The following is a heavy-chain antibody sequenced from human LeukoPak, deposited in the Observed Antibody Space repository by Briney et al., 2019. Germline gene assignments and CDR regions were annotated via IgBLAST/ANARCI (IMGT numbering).Heavy chain of an antibody. Sequence: SETLSLTCTVSGGSISSYYWSWIGQPPGKGLEWIGYIYYSGNTNYNPSLKSRVTISVDTSKNQFSLKLSSVTAADTAVYYCARDGVAGGFDYWGQGTLVTVSS. J-gene: IGHJ4*02. D-gene: IGHD6-19*01. V-gene: IGHV4-59*12. CDR1: GGSISSYY. CDR2: IYYSGNT. CDR3: ARDGVAGGFDY.